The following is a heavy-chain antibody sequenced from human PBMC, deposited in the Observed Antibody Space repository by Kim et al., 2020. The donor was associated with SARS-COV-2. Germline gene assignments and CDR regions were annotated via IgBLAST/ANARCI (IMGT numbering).Heavy chain of an antibody. J-gene: IGHJ5*02. V-gene: IGHV1-3*01. Sequence: ASVKVSCKASGYSFSRYAIHWMRQAPGQRPEWMGWIDAGAGNTKYSQRFQGRVTITRDTSASTVYMEMSSLTSEDTAIYYCARGWSATGIDPWGQGTLVTVSS. CDR3: ARGWSATGIDP. CDR1: GYSFSRYA. D-gene: IGHD2-15*01. CDR2: IDAGAGNT.